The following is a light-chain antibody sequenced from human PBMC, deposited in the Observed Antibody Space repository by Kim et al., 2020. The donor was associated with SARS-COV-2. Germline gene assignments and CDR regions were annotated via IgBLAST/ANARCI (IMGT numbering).Light chain of an antibody. Sequence: DIQMTQSPSTLSASVGDRVTITCRASESIGNWLAWYQQKPGKAPKLLIYLASTLESGVPSRFRGSGSGTEFTLTITSLRPDDFATYYCQHYIRFPYTFGQGTKLEI. V-gene: IGKV1-5*03. CDR2: LAS. CDR1: ESIGNW. CDR3: QHYIRFPYT. J-gene: IGKJ2*01.